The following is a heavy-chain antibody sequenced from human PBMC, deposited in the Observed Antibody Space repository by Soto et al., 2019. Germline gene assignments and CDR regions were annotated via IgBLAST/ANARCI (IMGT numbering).Heavy chain of an antibody. CDR2: ISSSSSTI. Sequence: GGSLRLSCAASGFTFSSYSMNWVRQAPGKGLEWVSYISSSSSTIYYADSVKGRFTISRDNAKNSLYLQMNSLRDEDTAVYYCARYRGSSHPRKLDYWGQGTLVTVSS. CDR3: ARYRGSSHPRKLDY. V-gene: IGHV3-48*02. J-gene: IGHJ4*02. D-gene: IGHD6-6*01. CDR1: GFTFSSYS.